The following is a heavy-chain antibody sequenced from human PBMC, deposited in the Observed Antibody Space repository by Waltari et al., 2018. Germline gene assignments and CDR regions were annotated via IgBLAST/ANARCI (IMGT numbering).Heavy chain of an antibody. Sequence: QVQLQESGPGLVKPSETLSLTCPVSGGSISSYYWSWIRHPPGTGLEWIGYIYYRGSTNYNPSLKSRVTISGDTSKNQFSLKLSSVTAADTAVYYCASYSGYDSYGYWGQGTLVTVSS. D-gene: IGHD5-12*01. V-gene: IGHV4-59*01. J-gene: IGHJ4*02. CDR2: IYYRGST. CDR1: GGSISSYY. CDR3: ASYSGYDSYGY.